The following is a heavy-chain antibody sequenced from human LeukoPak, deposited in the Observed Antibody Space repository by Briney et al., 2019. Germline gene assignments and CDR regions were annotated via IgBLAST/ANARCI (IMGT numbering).Heavy chain of an antibody. CDR2: ISGSAATT. V-gene: IGHV3-23*01. D-gene: IGHD6-19*01. J-gene: IGHJ4*02. CDR1: GLTFSSYA. CDR3: AKSSGPRYYFDC. Sequence: GGSLRLSCAASGLTFSSYAMRWVRQAPGKGLEWVSSISGSAATTYYADSVEGRFTISRDNSKNTLYLQMNNLRAEDTAVYYCAKSSGPRYYFDCWGQGTLVTVSS.